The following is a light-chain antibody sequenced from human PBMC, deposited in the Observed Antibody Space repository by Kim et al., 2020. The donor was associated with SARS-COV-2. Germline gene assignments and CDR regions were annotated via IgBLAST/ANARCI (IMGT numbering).Light chain of an antibody. V-gene: IGKV1-9*01. CDR1: QGISTY. CDR2: AAS. J-gene: IGKJ4*01. Sequence: DIQLTQSPSFLSASVGDRVTITCRASQGISTYLAWYQQKPGKAPNLLIYAASTLQTGVPSRFSGSGSGTQFTLTINSLQPEDFATYYCQQLKSYPLAFGGGTKLEI. CDR3: QQLKSYPLA.